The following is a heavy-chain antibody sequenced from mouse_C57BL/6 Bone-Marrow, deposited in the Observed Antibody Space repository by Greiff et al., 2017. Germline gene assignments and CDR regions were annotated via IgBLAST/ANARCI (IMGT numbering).Heavy chain of an antibody. J-gene: IGHJ1*03. D-gene: IGHD1-1*01. V-gene: IGHV1-64*01. CDR2: IHPNSGST. Sequence: QVQLQQPGAELVKPGASVTLSCKASGYTFTSYWMHWVKQRPGQGLEWIGMIHPNSGSTNYNEKFKSKATLTVDTSSSTAYMQLSSLTSEDSAVYYCARSGIYYYGSWWYFDVWGTGTTVTVSS. CDR1: GYTFTSYW. CDR3: ARSGIYYYGSWWYFDV.